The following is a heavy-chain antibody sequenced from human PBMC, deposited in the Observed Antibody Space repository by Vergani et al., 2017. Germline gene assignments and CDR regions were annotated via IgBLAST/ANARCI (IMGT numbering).Heavy chain of an antibody. V-gene: IGHV4-59*08. CDR2: IYYSGST. CDR3: ARPVGPSAIADGYHV. CDR1: GGSISSYY. J-gene: IGHJ3*01. D-gene: IGHD3-10*01. Sequence: QVQLQESGPGLVKPSETLSLTCTVSGGSISSYYWSWIRQPPGKGLEWIGYIYYSGSTNYNPSLKSRVTISVDTSKNQFSLRLKSVTATDTGMYYCARPVGPSAIADGYHVWGQGTMVTVS.